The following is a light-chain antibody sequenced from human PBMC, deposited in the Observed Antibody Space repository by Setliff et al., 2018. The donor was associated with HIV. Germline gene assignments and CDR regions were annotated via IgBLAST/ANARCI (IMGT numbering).Light chain of an antibody. J-gene: IGLJ1*01. V-gene: IGLV2-11*01. CDR2: DVS. CDR3: SSNAGSNNFV. Sequence: QSALTQPRSVSGSPGQSVTISCTGTSSDVGDYNYVSWYQQLPGKAPKLIIFDVSKRPSGVPDRLSGSKSGNTASLTVSGLQAEDEADYYCSSNAGSNNFVFGTGTKVTVL. CDR1: SSDVGDYNY.